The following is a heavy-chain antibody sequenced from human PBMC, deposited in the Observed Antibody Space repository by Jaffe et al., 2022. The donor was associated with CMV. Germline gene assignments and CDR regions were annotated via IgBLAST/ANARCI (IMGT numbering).Heavy chain of an antibody. CDR3: ARDWSNYYDSSAPPGFDY. J-gene: IGHJ4*02. Sequence: EVQLVESGGGLVKPGGSLRLSCAASGFTFSSYSMNWVRQAPGKGLEWVSSISSSSSYIYYADSVKGRFTISRDNAKNSLYLQMNSLRAEDTAVYYCARDWSNYYDSSAPPGFDYWGQGTLVTVSS. D-gene: IGHD3-22*01. CDR1: GFTFSSYS. V-gene: IGHV3-21*01. CDR2: ISSSSSYI.